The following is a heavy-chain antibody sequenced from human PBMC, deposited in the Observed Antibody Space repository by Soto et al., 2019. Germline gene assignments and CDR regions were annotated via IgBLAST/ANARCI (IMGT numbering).Heavy chain of an antibody. V-gene: IGHV1-69*13. CDR1: GGTFSSYA. D-gene: IGHD3-22*01. CDR2: IIPIFGTA. CDR3: ARTPDYYDSSGYYGY. Sequence: SVKVSCKASGGTFSSYAISWVRQAPGQGLEWMGGIIPIFGTANYAQKFQGRVTITADESTSTAYMELSSLRSEDTAVYYCARTPDYYDSSGYYGYWGQGTLVTVSS. J-gene: IGHJ4*02.